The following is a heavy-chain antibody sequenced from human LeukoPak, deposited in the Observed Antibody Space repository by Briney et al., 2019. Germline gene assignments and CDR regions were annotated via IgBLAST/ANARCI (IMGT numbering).Heavy chain of an antibody. J-gene: IGHJ4*02. CDR2: ISSSSSYI. Sequence: GGSLRLSCAASGFTFSSYSVNWVRQAPGKGLEWVSSISSSSSYIYYADSVKGRFTISRDNAKNSLYLQMNSLGAEDTAVYYCASQAVYDILTGYPLGYWGQGTLVTVSS. CDR3: ASQAVYDILTGYPLGY. CDR1: GFTFSSYS. V-gene: IGHV3-21*01. D-gene: IGHD3-9*01.